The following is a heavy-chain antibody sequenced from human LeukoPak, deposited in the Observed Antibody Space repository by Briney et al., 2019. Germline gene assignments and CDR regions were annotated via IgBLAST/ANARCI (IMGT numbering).Heavy chain of an antibody. D-gene: IGHD3-22*01. Sequence: GGSLRLSCAASGFTFSDYWMSWVRQAPGKGLEWVANIKQDGSEKYYVDSVKGRFTISRDNAKNSLYLQMNSLRAEDTAVYYCARDQRYYDSSGYYFDAFDIWGQGTMVTVSS. J-gene: IGHJ3*02. CDR1: GFTFSDYW. CDR3: ARDQRYYDSSGYYFDAFDI. V-gene: IGHV3-7*01. CDR2: IKQDGSEK.